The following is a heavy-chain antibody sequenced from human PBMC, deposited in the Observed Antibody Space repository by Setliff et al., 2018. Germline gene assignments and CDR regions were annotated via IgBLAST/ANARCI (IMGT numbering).Heavy chain of an antibody. CDR3: ARVRDCSGGICHRGFHHYMDV. V-gene: IGHV1-69*13. Sequence: GASVKVSCKASGGTFSSYAIDWARQAPGQGLEWMGGIIPMFGTTNYAQRFRGRVTITADESTTTAYLELSSLRSEDTAVYYCARVRDCSGGICHRGFHHYMDVWGKGTTVTVSS. CDR2: IIPMFGTT. J-gene: IGHJ6*03. CDR1: GGTFSSYA. D-gene: IGHD2-15*01.